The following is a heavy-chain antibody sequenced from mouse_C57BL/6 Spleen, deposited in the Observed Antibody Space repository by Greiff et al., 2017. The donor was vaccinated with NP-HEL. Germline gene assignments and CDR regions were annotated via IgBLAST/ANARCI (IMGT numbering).Heavy chain of an antibody. D-gene: IGHD1-1*01. CDR1: GFSLTSYG. CDR2: IWGDGST. Sequence: VQLQESGPGLVAPSQSLSITCTVSGFSLTSYGVSWVRQPPGKGLEWLGVIWGDGSTNYHSALISRMSISKDNSKSQVFLKLHSLQTDDTATYYCAAYGSSHWYFDVWGTGTTVTVSS. V-gene: IGHV2-3*01. J-gene: IGHJ1*03. CDR3: AAYGSSHWYFDV.